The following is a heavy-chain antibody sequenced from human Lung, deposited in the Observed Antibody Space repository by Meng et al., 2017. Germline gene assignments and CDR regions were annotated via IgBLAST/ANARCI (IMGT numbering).Heavy chain of an antibody. CDR2: ISSSST. D-gene: IGHD2-15*01. J-gene: IGHJ4*02. Sequence: EVQLVESGGGLVKPGGSLRRSCAASGFTFSSDSMNWVRQAPGKGLEWVSSISSSSTYADSVKGRFTISRDNAKNSLYLQMNSLRAEDTAVYYCARGRVVVAATPSDYWGQGTLVTVSS. CDR1: GFTFSSDS. V-gene: IGHV3-21*01. CDR3: ARGRVVVAATPSDY.